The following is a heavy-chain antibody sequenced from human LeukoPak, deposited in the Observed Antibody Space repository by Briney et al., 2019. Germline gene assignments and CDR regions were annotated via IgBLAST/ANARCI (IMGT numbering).Heavy chain of an antibody. D-gene: IGHD4-17*01. CDR2: ISISGDDT. J-gene: IGHJ4*02. V-gene: IGHV3-23*01. CDR1: GFSFSSHA. CDR3: ANEIRPNDY. Sequence: PGGSLRLSCATSGFSFSSHAMTWVRQAPGKGLEWLSAISISGDDTYYADSVKGRFTISRDNSKNTLYLQMNSLSADDTAMYYCANEIRPNDYWGQGTLATVSS.